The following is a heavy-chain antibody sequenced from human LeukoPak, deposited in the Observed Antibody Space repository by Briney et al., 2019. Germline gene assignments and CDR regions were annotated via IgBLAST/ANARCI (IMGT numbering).Heavy chain of an antibody. J-gene: IGHJ4*02. Sequence: SETLSLTCTVFGYSISSGYYWAWIRPPPGKGLEWIGTIYHSGRTYYNPSLKSRVTISVDTSKNHFSLKLTSVTAADTALYYCARTYYYDSGSQALDYWGQGTLVTVSS. D-gene: IGHD3-10*01. CDR3: ARTYYYDSGSQALDY. V-gene: IGHV4-38-2*02. CDR1: GYSISSGYY. CDR2: IYHSGRT.